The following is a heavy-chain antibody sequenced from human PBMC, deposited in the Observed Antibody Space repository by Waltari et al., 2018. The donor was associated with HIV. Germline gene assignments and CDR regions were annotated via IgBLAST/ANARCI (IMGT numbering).Heavy chain of an antibody. CDR1: GYSFNSYD. J-gene: IGHJ4*02. Sequence: VQLVQSGAEVKKPGASVKVSCKASGYSFNSYDINWVRQATGQGLECMGWITPSSCNTGSAQKFQDRVTMSRNTSVSTVYMELSTLTSDDTAIYFFARGGSTHTHFAYWGQGTLVTVSS. CDR2: ITPSSCNT. V-gene: IGHV1-8*01. CDR3: ARGGSTHTHFAY. D-gene: IGHD1-26*01.